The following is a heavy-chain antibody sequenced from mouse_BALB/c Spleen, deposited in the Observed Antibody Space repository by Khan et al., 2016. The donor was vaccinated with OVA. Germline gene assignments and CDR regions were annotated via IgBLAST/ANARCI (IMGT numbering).Heavy chain of an antibody. J-gene: IGHJ4*01. CDR3: AIWGGNYKYYYALDY. D-gene: IGHD2-1*01. CDR1: GYTFADYY. Sequence: QVQLQQSGAELARPGASVKLSCKASGYTFADYYINWVKQRTGQGLEWIGEIYPGTGNTYYNEKFKGKATLTTDKSSSTAYMHLSSLTSEDSAVYFSAIWGGNYKYYYALDYWGQGTSVTVSS. V-gene: IGHV1-77*01. CDR2: IYPGTGNT.